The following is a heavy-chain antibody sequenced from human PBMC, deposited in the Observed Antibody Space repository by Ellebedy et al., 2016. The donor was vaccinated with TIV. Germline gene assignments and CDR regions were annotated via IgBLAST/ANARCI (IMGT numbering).Heavy chain of an antibody. V-gene: IGHV3-48*01. J-gene: IGHJ3*02. CDR1: GFTFSSYS. CDR3: NNDYGDYGSAFDI. Sequence: GESLKISCAASGFTFSSYSMNWVRQAPGKGLEWVSYISSSSSTIYYADSVKGRFTISRDNAKNSLYLQMNSLRAEDTAVYYCNNDYGDYGSAFDIWGQGTMVTVSS. D-gene: IGHD4-17*01. CDR2: ISSSSSTI.